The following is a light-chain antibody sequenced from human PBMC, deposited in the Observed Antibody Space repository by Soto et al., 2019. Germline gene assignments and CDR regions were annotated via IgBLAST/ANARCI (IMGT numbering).Light chain of an antibody. CDR2: GAT. Sequence: DIVLTQSPGTLSLSPGERATLSCRASQSVSSNYLAWYQQKPGQAPRLLIHGATTRATGIPARFSGSGSGTEFTLTISSLQSEDFAVYYCQQYNNWPRTFGQGTKADI. J-gene: IGKJ1*01. CDR3: QQYNNWPRT. CDR1: QSVSSNY. V-gene: IGKV3-15*01.